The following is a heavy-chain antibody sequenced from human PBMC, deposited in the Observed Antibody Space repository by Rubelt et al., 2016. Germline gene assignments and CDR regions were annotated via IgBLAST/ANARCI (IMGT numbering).Heavy chain of an antibody. CDR3: ARDIYSGSYYGY. CDR2: INAVNGNT. CDR1: GYTFTSYG. V-gene: IGHV1-3*01. D-gene: IGHD1-26*01. Sequence: QVQLVQSGAEVKKPGASVKVSCKASGYTFTSYGISWVRQAPGQRLEWMGWINAVNGNTKYSQKFQGRVNITRDTAASTAYMELSSLRSEDTAVYYCARDIYSGSYYGYWGQGTLVTVSS. J-gene: IGHJ4*02.